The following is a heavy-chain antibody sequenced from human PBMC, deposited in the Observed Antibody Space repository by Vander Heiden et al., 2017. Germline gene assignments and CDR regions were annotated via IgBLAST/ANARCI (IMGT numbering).Heavy chain of an antibody. V-gene: IGHV3-33*01. Sequence: SSYGMHWVRQAPGKGLEWVAVIWYDGSNKYYADSVKGRFTISRDNSKNTLYLQMNSLRAEDTAVYYCARGPAYGDGPDFFDYWGQGTLVTVSS. CDR2: IWYDGSNK. J-gene: IGHJ4*02. CDR1: SSYG. CDR3: ARGPAYGDGPDFFDY. D-gene: IGHD4-17*01.